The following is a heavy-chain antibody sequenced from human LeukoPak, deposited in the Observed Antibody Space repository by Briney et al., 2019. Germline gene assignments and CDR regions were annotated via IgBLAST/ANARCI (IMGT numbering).Heavy chain of an antibody. CDR3: ARTPRLVVTAISWFDP. V-gene: IGHV1-69*04. D-gene: IGHD2-21*02. CDR1: GYTFTSYG. CDR2: IIPILGIA. Sequence: GASVKVSCKASGYTFTSYGISWVRQAPGQGLEWMGRIIPILGIANYAQKFQGRVTITADKSTSTAYMELSSLRSEDTAVYYCARTPRLVVTAISWFDPWGQGTLVTVSS. J-gene: IGHJ5*02.